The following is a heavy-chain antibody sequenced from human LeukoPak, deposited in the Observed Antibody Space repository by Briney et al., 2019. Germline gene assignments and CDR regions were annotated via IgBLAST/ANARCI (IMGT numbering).Heavy chain of an antibody. J-gene: IGHJ4*02. CDR3: ARAPVGVGARVIFLDY. CDR1: GYTFTSYA. CDR2: MNAGNGNT. V-gene: IGHV1-3*01. Sequence: ASVKVSRKASGYTFTSYAMHWVRQAPGQRLEWMGWMNAGNGNTKYSQKFQGRVTITRDTSASTAYMELSSLRSEDTAVYYCARAPVGVGARVIFLDYWGQGTLVTVSS. D-gene: IGHD1-26*01.